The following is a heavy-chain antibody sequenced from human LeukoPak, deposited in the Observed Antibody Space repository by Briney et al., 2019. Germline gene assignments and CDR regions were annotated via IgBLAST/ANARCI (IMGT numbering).Heavy chain of an antibody. CDR3: AILTTHSSSSQFDY. CDR2: ISGSGTIT. V-gene: IGHV3-23*01. D-gene: IGHD6-6*01. J-gene: IGHJ4*02. CDR1: GFTFTNYW. Sequence: PGGSLRLSCAASGFTFTNYWMSWVRQAPGKGLEWVSAISGSGTITYYADSVKGRFTISRDNSKDTLYLQMNSLRAEDTAIYFCAILTTHSSSSQFDYWGQGTLVTVSS.